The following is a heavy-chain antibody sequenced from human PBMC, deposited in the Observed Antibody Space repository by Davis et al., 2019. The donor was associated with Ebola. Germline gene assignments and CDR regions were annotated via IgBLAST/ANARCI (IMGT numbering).Heavy chain of an antibody. CDR3: ATSPGYNHGFDD. CDR2: FDPEDGKT. J-gene: IGHJ4*02. Sequence: ASVKVSCKVSGYSLTELSMHWVRQTPGKGLEWLGGFDPEDGKTVSAQNFQGRVTMTEDPSTDTAYMELRSLSSEGTAVYYCATSPGYNHGFDDWGQGTLVTVSS. CDR1: GYSLTELS. D-gene: IGHD5-18*01. V-gene: IGHV1-24*01.